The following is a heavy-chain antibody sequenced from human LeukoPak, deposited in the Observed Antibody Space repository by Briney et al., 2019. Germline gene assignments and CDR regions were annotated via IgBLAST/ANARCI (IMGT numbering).Heavy chain of an antibody. J-gene: IGHJ4*02. Sequence: PSETLSLTCTVSGGSISSSTYYWGWIRQPPGKGLEWIGSLYYDGSTFSNPSLQSRLTMSVDTSKNHFSLRLGSVTAADTAVYYCASSGDTSGYPDYWGQGTLVTVSS. CDR2: LYYDGST. V-gene: IGHV4-39*01. CDR1: GGSISSSTYY. CDR3: ASSGDTSGYPDY. D-gene: IGHD3-22*01.